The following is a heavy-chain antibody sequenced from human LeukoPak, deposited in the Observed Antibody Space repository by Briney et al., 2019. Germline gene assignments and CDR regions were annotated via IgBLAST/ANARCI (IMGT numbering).Heavy chain of an antibody. D-gene: IGHD2-2*01. V-gene: IGHV4-34*01. CDR1: GGSFSGYY. J-gene: IGHJ5*02. Sequence: SETLSLTCAVYGGSFSGYYWSWIRQPPGKGLEWIGEINHSGSTNYNPSLKSRVTISVDTSKNQFSLKLSSVTAADTAVYYCAIGAGIVVVPAANWFDPWGQGTLVTVSS. CDR2: INHSGST. CDR3: AIGAGIVVVPAANWFDP.